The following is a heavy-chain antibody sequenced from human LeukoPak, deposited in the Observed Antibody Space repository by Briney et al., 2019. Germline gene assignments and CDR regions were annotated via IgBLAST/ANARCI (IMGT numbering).Heavy chain of an antibody. D-gene: IGHD1-26*01. V-gene: IGHV3-11*04. Sequence: GGSLRLSCAASGFTFSDYYMSWIRQAPGKGLEWVSYISTSGSTIYYADSLKGRFTISRDNAKNTLYLQMNSLRVEDTAVYYCARVIGWDEPFDLWGHGTLVTVSS. CDR2: ISTSGSTI. CDR3: ARVIGWDEPFDL. CDR1: GFTFSDYY. J-gene: IGHJ3*01.